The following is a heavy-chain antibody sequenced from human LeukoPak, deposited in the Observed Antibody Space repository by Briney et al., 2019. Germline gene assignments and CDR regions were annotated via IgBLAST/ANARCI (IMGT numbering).Heavy chain of an antibody. Sequence: SETLSLTCTVAGGSISSGSYYWSWIRQPAGKGLERIGRIYTSGSTNYNPSLKSRVTISVDTSKNQFSLKLSSVTAADTAVYYCASHYYDSSGYYYYRGQGTLVTVSS. D-gene: IGHD3-22*01. CDR1: GGSISSGSYY. CDR3: ASHYYDSSGYYYY. V-gene: IGHV4-61*02. CDR2: IYTSGST. J-gene: IGHJ4*02.